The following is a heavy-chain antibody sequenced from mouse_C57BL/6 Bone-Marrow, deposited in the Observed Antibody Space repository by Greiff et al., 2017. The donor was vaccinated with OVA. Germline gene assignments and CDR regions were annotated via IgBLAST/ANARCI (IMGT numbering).Heavy chain of an antibody. D-gene: IGHD2-2*01. CDR2: ISSGGSYT. V-gene: IGHV5-6*01. CDR1: GFTFSSYG. Sequence: EVQGVESGGDLVKPGGSLKLSCAASGFTFSSYGMSWVRQTPDKRLEWVATISSGGSYTYYPDSVKGRFTISRDNAKNTLYLQMSSLKSEDTAMYYCARLRWLRGFAYWGQGTLVTVSA. CDR3: ARLRWLRGFAY. J-gene: IGHJ3*01.